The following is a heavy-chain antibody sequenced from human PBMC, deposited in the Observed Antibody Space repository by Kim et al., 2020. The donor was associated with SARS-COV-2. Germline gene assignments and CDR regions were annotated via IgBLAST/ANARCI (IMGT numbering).Heavy chain of an antibody. CDR2: IKSKTDGGTT. Sequence: GGSLRLSCAASGFTFSNAWMSWVRQAPGKGLEWVGRIKSKTDGGTTDYAAPVKGRFTISRDDSKNTLYLQMNSLKTEDTAVYYCTTDGYCTNGVCSNYYYYYGMDGWGQGTTVTVSS. CDR3: TTDGYCTNGVCSNYYYYYGMDG. V-gene: IGHV3-15*01. J-gene: IGHJ6*02. D-gene: IGHD2-8*01. CDR1: GFTFSNAW.